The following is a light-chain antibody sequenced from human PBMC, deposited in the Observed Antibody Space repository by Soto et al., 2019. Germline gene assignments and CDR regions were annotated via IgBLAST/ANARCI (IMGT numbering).Light chain of an antibody. J-gene: IGKJ1*01. Sequence: DVVLTQSPLSLPVTLGQPASISCRSSQSLVYSDGNAYLIWFHQRPGQSPRRLIFKVSNRGFGVPSRISGRGVGSDFTLKISRVEAEDVGVYYCMQGSFWPWTFGQGTKVEI. V-gene: IGKV2-30*01. CDR1: QSLVYSDGNAY. CDR3: MQGSFWPWT. CDR2: KVS.